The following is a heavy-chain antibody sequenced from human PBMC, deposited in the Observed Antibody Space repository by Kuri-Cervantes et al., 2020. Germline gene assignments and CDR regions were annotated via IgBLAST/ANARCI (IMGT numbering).Heavy chain of an antibody. Sequence: ASVKVSCKASGYTFTSYGISWVRQAPGQGLEWMGWISAYNGNTNYAQKLQGRVTMTSDTSTSTAYMELRSLRSDGTAVYYCARIAAAGENFYYYYYMDVWGKGTTVTVSS. CDR3: ARIAAAGENFYYYYYMDV. V-gene: IGHV1-18*01. CDR1: GYTFTSYG. J-gene: IGHJ6*03. D-gene: IGHD6-13*01. CDR2: ISAYNGNT.